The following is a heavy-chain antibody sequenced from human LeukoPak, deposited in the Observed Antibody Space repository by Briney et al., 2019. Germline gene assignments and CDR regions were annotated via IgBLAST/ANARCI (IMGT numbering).Heavy chain of an antibody. Sequence: SETLSLTCAVYGGSFSGYYWSWIRQPPGKGLEWIGEINHSGSTNYNPSLKSRVTISVDTSKNQFFLKLSSVTAADTAIYYCARDFSSSSTVYYYYYMDVWGKGTTVTVSS. V-gene: IGHV4-34*01. CDR1: GGSFSGYY. J-gene: IGHJ6*03. CDR3: ARDFSSSSTVYYYYYMDV. CDR2: INHSGST. D-gene: IGHD6-6*01.